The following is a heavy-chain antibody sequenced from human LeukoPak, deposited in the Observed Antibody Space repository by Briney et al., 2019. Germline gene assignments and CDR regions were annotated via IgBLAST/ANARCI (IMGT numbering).Heavy chain of an antibody. CDR3: AEDRGVAATLDY. V-gene: IGHV3-30*18. CDR2: ISYDGSNK. Sequence: GGSLRLSCAASGFTFNSYGMHWVRQAPGKGLEWVAVISYDGSNKYYADSVKGRFTISRDNSKNTLYLQMNGLRAEDTAVYHCAEDRGVAATLDYWGQGTLVTVSS. D-gene: IGHD1-26*01. CDR1: GFTFNSYG. J-gene: IGHJ4*02.